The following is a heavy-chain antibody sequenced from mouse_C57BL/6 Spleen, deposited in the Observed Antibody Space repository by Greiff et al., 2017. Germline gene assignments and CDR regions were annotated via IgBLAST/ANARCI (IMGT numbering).Heavy chain of an antibody. CDR3: ARGDSYYGNAGFAY. CDR2: IYPGSGST. D-gene: IGHD2-1*01. J-gene: IGHJ3*01. Sequence: QVQLQQPGAELVKPGASVKMSCKASGYTFTSYWITWVKQRPGQGLEWIGDIYPGSGSTNYNEKFKSKATLTVDTSSSTAYMQLSSLTSEDSAVYYGARGDSYYGNAGFAYWGQGTLVTVSA. CDR1: GYTFTSYW. V-gene: IGHV1-55*01.